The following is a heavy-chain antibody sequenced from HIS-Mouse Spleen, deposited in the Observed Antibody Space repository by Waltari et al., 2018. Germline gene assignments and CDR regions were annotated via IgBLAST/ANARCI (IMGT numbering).Heavy chain of an antibody. J-gene: IGHJ5*02. Sequence: QVQLQQWGAGLLKPSEPLSLTCAVYGGSFSGYYWRWILQPPGKGLAWIGEINHSGSTNYNPSLKSRVTISVDTSKNQFSLKLSSVTAADTAVYYCARGAGYCSGGSCYWFDPWGQGTLVTVSS. D-gene: IGHD2-15*01. CDR2: INHSGST. CDR3: ARGAGYCSGGSCYWFDP. V-gene: IGHV4-34*01. CDR1: GGSFSGYY.